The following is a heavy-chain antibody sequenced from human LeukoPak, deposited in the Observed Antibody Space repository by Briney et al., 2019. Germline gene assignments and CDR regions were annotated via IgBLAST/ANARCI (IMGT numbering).Heavy chain of an antibody. CDR2: IYPRDGST. Sequence: GASVKVSCKASGYTFTSNYIHWVRQAPGQGLEWMGMIYPRDGSTSYAQKFQGRVTVTRDTSTSTVHMELSGLRSEDTAVYYCARGSFEQPPMDYWGQGTLVTVSS. J-gene: IGHJ4*02. D-gene: IGHD6-13*01. V-gene: IGHV1-46*01. CDR3: ARGSFEQPPMDY. CDR1: GYTFTSNY.